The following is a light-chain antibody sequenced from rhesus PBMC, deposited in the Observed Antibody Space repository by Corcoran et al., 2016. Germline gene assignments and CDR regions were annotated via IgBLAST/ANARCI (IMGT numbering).Light chain of an antibody. CDR3: LQYNSYPYT. Sequence: DIQMTQSPSSLSASVGDTVTITCRASQGIGSDLNWFQQKPGKAPKFLIYAASRLDSGVPSMFSGKGSGTEFTLTISSLQPEDFAAYFFLQYNSYPYTFGQGTTVEIK. J-gene: IGKJ2*01. V-gene: IGKV1-28*02. CDR2: AAS. CDR1: QGIGSD.